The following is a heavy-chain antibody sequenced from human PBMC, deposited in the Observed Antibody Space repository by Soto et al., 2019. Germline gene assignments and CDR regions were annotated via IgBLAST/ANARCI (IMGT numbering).Heavy chain of an antibody. D-gene: IGHD4-17*01. J-gene: IGHJ6*02. Sequence: PGGSLRLPCAASGFTFSSYSMNWVRQAPGKGLEWVSSISSSSSYIYYADSVKGRFTISRDNAKNSLYLQMNSLRAEDTAVYYCARGPTTVTTYYYGMDVWGQGTTVTVSS. V-gene: IGHV3-21*01. CDR2: ISSSSSYI. CDR1: GFTFSSYS. CDR3: ARGPTTVTTYYYGMDV.